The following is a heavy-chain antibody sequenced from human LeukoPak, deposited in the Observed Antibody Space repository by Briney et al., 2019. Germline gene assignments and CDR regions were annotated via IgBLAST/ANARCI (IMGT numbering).Heavy chain of an antibody. Sequence: GASVKVSCTASGYTFTSYGISWVRQAPGQGLEWMGWISAYNGDTNYAQKHQGRVTMTTDTSTSTAYMELRSLRSDDTAVYYCAAHSSGLFDYWGQGTLVTVSS. D-gene: IGHD6-19*01. CDR1: GYTFTSYG. J-gene: IGHJ4*02. CDR3: AAHSSGLFDY. V-gene: IGHV1-18*01. CDR2: ISAYNGDT.